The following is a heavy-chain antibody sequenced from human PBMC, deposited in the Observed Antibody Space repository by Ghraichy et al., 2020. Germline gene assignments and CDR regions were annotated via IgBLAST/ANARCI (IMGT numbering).Heavy chain of an antibody. J-gene: IGHJ1*01. CDR3: ARGLKSDYDSSGYRAEYFQH. V-gene: IGHV4-34*01. CDR2: INHSGST. CDR1: GGSFSGYY. Sequence: SETLSLTCAVYGGSFSGYYWSWIRQPPGKGLEWIGEINHSGSTNYNPSLKSRVTISVDTSKNQFSLKLSSVTAADTAVYYCARGLKSDYDSSGYRAEYFQHWGQGTLVTVSS. D-gene: IGHD3-22*01.